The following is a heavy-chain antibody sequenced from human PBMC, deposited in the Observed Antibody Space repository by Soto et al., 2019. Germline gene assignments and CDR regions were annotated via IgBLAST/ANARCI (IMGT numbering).Heavy chain of an antibody. J-gene: IGHJ4*02. CDR3: GRGRSGELVVFY. CDR2: IGPKNGDT. CDR1: GYRFTGHY. V-gene: IGHV1-2*02. Sequence: ASVKVSCKASGYRFTGHYIHWVRQAPGQGPEWMGEIGPKNGDTKYAQKFQGRVTMTRDTSITTVYMELSNLGPDDTAVYYCGRGRSGELVVFYWGQGTLVTVSS. D-gene: IGHD1-7*01.